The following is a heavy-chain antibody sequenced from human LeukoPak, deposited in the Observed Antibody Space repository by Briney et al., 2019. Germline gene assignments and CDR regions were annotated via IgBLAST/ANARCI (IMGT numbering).Heavy chain of an antibody. D-gene: IGHD6-6*01. CDR1: GFTVTSNY. CDR2: IYIGGGSTT. CDR3: ARVAARGPFDY. J-gene: IGHJ4*02. Sequence: GSLRLSCAASGFTVTSNYMSWVRQAPGKGLEWVSLIYIGGGSTTYYADSVKGRFTISEHSNTLYLQMNSLRPEDTAVYYCARVAARGPFDYWGQGTLVTVSS. V-gene: IGHV3-53*04.